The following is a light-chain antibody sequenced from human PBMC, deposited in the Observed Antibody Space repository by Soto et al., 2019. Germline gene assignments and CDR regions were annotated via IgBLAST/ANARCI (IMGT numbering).Light chain of an antibody. J-gene: IGKJ4*01. Sequence: EIVLTQSPGTLSLSPGEIATLSCSASQSVSNNYLAWYQQKPGQAPRLLICGASTRATGIPDRFSGSGSGTEFTLTISSLQSEDFAVYYCQQYIRWPLTFGGGTKVDI. V-gene: IGKV3-15*01. CDR1: QSVSNN. CDR3: QQYIRWPLT. CDR2: GAS.